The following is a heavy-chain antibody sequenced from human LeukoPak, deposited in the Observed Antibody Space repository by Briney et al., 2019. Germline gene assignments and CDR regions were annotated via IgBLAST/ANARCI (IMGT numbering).Heavy chain of an antibody. CDR1: GYSFINYG. CDR2: ISAYSGKT. J-gene: IGHJ4*02. V-gene: IGHV1-18*01. Sequence: ASVKVSCKASGYSFINYGISWVRQAPGQGLEWMGYISAYSGKTNYVRKFQGRVIMTTDTSTTTAYMELKSLRSDDTAVYYCARERGANDYLDYWGQGTLVTVSP. CDR3: ARERGANDYLDY. D-gene: IGHD4/OR15-4a*01.